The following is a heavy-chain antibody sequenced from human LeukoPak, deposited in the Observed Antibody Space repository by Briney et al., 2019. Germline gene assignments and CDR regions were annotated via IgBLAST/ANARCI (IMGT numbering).Heavy chain of an antibody. CDR3: AGVLRPMASQYYFDY. CDR1: GASINTYY. CDR2: IYYSGTT. D-gene: IGHD3-10*01. J-gene: IGHJ4*02. Sequence: SSETLSLTCTVSGASINTYYWSWIRQPPGKGLEWIGYIYYSGTTSYNPSLKTRVTISIDTSKNQFSLKLSSVTAADTAVYYCAGVLRPMASQYYFDYWGQGTLVTVSS. V-gene: IGHV4-59*01.